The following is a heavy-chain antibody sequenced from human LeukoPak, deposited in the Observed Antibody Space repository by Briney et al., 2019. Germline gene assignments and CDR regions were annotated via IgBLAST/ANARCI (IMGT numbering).Heavy chain of an antibody. Sequence: PGGSLRLSCAASEFSVGSNYMTWVRQAPGKGLEWVSLIYSGGSTYYADSVKGRFTISRDNSKNTLYLQMNSLRAEDTAVYYCARGPYYDYVWGSYRPFDYWGQGTLVTVSS. J-gene: IGHJ4*02. CDR2: IYSGGST. CDR3: ARGPYYDYVWGSYRPFDY. D-gene: IGHD3-16*02. CDR1: EFSVGSNY. V-gene: IGHV3-66*01.